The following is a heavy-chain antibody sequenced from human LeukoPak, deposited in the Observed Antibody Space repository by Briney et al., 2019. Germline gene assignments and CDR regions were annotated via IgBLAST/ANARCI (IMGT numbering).Heavy chain of an antibody. Sequence: GGSLRLSCAASGFTFSSYSMNWVRQAPGKGLEWVSSISSSSSHIYYADSVKGRFTISRDNAKNSLYLQMNSLRAEDTAVYYCAREGYYYDSSGYYAFDYWGQGTLVTVSS. V-gene: IGHV3-21*01. CDR3: AREGYYYDSSGYYAFDY. CDR2: ISSSSSHI. D-gene: IGHD3-22*01. J-gene: IGHJ4*02. CDR1: GFTFSSYS.